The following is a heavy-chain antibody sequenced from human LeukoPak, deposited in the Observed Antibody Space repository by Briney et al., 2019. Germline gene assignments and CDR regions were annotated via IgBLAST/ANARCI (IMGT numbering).Heavy chain of an antibody. CDR1: GYSFTSYW. J-gene: IGHJ3*02. Sequence: GESLKISCKGSGYSFTSYWIGWVRQMPGKGLEWVGTIYPGDSDTKYSPSLQGQVTISADKSISTAYLQWSSLRASDTAMYYCARQAVDIVATDSFDIWGQGTMVTVSS. CDR3: ARQAVDIVATDSFDI. CDR2: IYPGDSDT. V-gene: IGHV5-51*01. D-gene: IGHD5-12*01.